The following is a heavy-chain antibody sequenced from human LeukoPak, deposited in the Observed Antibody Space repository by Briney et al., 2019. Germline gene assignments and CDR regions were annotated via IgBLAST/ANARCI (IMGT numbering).Heavy chain of an antibody. J-gene: IGHJ3*02. CDR2: INPNSGVT. CDR1: GYTFNGYY. V-gene: IGHV1-2*02. CDR3: ARFGVVTNDAFDI. D-gene: IGHD3-3*01. Sequence: ASVSVSCKASGYTFNGYYTHWVRRAPGQGLEWMGWINPNSGVTKYSQQFQGRVTMTWDTSVSTAYMELSRLTSDDTAMYYCARFGVVTNDAFDIWGQGTMVTISS.